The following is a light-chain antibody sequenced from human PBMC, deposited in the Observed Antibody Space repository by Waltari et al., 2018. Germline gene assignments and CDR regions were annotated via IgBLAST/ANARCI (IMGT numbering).Light chain of an antibody. CDR3: QQYGVPPLT. CDR2: GAS. V-gene: IGKV3-20*01. Sequence: EIVLTQSPGTLSLSPGERATLSCRASQSVFNSYLAWYQQKPGQSPRLLIYGASSRATGIPDRFSGSRSGTDFTLTISRLEPEDFALYYCQQYGVPPLTFGGGTKVEIK. CDR1: QSVFNSY. J-gene: IGKJ4*01.